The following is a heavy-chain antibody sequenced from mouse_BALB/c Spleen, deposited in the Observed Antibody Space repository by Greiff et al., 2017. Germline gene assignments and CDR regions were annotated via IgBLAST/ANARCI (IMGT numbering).Heavy chain of an antibody. CDR3: ARQYYGNYDYFDY. D-gene: IGHD2-1*01. J-gene: IGHJ2*01. V-gene: IGHV5-6*01. CDR1: GFTFSSYG. CDR2: ISSGGSYT. Sequence: EVQGVESGGDLVKPGGSLKLSCAASGFTFSSYGMSWVRQTPDKRLEWVATISSGGSYTYYPDSVKGRFTISRDNAKNTLYLQMSSLKSEDTAMYYCARQYYGNYDYFDYWGQGTTLTVSS.